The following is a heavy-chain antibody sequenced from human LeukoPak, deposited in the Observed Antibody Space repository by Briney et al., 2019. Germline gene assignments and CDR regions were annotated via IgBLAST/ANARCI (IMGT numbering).Heavy chain of an antibody. J-gene: IGHJ6*02. CDR2: IYHSGST. D-gene: IGHD4-17*01. CDR3: ARDPTDYGDYYYYGMDV. V-gene: IGHV4-30-2*01. Sequence: PSQTLSLTCAVSGGSISSGGYSWSWTRQPPGKGLEWIGYIYHSGSTYYNPSLKSRVTISVDRSKNQFSLKLSSVTAADTAVYYCARDPTDYGDYYYYGMDVWGQGTTVTVSS. CDR1: GGSISSGGYS.